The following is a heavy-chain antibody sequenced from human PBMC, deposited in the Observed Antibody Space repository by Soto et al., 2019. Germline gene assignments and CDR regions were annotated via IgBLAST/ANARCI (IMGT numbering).Heavy chain of an antibody. V-gene: IGHV3-30-3*01. CDR2: ISYDGSNK. D-gene: IGHD3-9*01. Sequence: GGSLRLSCAASGFTFSSYAMHWVRQAPGKGLEWVAVISYDGSNKYYADSVKGRFTISRDNSKNTLYLQMNSLRAEDTAVYYCARELHPFDILTGYRYFDYWGQGTLVTVSS. J-gene: IGHJ4*02. CDR1: GFTFSSYA. CDR3: ARELHPFDILTGYRYFDY.